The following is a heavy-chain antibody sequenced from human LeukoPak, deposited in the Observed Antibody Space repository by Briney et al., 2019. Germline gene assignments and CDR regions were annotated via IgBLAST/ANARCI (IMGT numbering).Heavy chain of an antibody. Sequence: ASVKVSCTASGYTFTGYAMNWVRQAPGQGLEWMGWINTNTGNPTYAQGFTGRFVFSLDTSVSTAYLQISSLKAEDTAVYYCARGRRCSGGSCYDDYWGQGTLVTVSS. CDR1: GYTFTGYA. J-gene: IGHJ4*02. CDR2: INTNTGNP. V-gene: IGHV7-4-1*02. CDR3: ARGRRCSGGSCYDDY. D-gene: IGHD2-15*01.